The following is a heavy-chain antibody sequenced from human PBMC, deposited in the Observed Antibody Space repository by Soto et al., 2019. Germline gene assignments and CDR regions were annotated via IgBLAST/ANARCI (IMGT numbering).Heavy chain of an antibody. V-gene: IGHV1-69*01. J-gene: IGHJ5*02. Sequence: QVQLVQSGAEVKKPGSSVKVSCKASEGTFSSYAISWGRQAPEQGLEWMGGIIPIFGTANYAQKFQGRVTITADESTSTAYMELSSLRSEDTAVYYCAREVVVVAANSVNWFDPWGQGTLVTVSS. CDR1: EGTFSSYA. D-gene: IGHD2-15*01. CDR3: AREVVVVAANSVNWFDP. CDR2: IIPIFGTA.